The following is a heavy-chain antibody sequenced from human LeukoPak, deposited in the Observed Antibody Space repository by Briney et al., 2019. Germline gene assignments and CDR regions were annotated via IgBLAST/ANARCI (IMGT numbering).Heavy chain of an antibody. J-gene: IGHJ6*02. D-gene: IGHD2-2*01. CDR3: VRASDGLYYYYYGMDV. CDR2: INHSGST. CDR1: GGSFSGYY. V-gene: IGHV4-34*09. Sequence: SETLSLTCAVYGGSFSGYYWSWICQPPGKGLEWIGEINHSGSTYYNPSLKSRVTISVDTSKNQFSLKLSSVTAADTAVYYCVRASDGLYYYYYGMDVWGQGTTVTVSS.